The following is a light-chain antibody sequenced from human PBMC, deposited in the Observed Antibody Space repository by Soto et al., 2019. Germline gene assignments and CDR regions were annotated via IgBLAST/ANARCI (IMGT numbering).Light chain of an antibody. Sequence: EIVLTQSPGTLSLSPGERATLSCRASQSVSSSYLAWYQQKPGQAPRLLIYGASGRATGIPDRFSGSGSGTDFTLTISRLEPEDFAVYYCQQSGSSPPYTFGQGTTLEIK. CDR2: GAS. CDR1: QSVSSSY. CDR3: QQSGSSPPYT. V-gene: IGKV3-20*01. J-gene: IGKJ2*01.